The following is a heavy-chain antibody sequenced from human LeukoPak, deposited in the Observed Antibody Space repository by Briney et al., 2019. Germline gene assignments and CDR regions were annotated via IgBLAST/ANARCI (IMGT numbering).Heavy chain of an antibody. V-gene: IGHV3-66*01. J-gene: IGHJ3*02. CDR1: GFTVSSNY. CDR3: AREAGRDAFDI. Sequence: PPGGSLRLSCAASGFTVSSNYMNWVRQAPGKGLEWVSVIYSGGSTYYADSVKGRFTISRDNSKNTLYLQMNSLRAEDTAVYYCAREAGRDAFDIWGQGTMVTVSS. CDR2: IYSGGST. D-gene: IGHD6-13*01.